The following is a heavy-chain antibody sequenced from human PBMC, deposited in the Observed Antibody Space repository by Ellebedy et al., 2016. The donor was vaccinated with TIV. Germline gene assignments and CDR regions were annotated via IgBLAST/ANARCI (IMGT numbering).Heavy chain of an antibody. J-gene: IGHJ6*02. CDR2: ISYDGSNK. Sequence: GGSLRLXXAASGFTFSSYAMHWVRQAPGKGLEWVAVISYDGSNKYYADSVKGRFTISRDNSKNTLYLQMNSLRAEDTAVYYCARRTRAAEGPYYYYYYGMDVWGQGTTVTVSS. CDR3: ARRTRAAEGPYYYYYYGMDV. CDR1: GFTFSSYA. V-gene: IGHV3-30-3*01. D-gene: IGHD6-13*01.